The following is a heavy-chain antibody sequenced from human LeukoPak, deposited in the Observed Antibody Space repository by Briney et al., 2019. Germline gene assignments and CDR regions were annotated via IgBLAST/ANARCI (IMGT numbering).Heavy chain of an antibody. Sequence: GGSLRLSCAASGFTFSSYSMNWVRQAPGKGLEWVSYISSSSTMYYADSVKGRFSISRDNAKNSLYLQMNSLRAEDTAVYYCARDHHRRLYDSQARDTFDIWGQGTMVTVSS. V-gene: IGHV3-48*01. J-gene: IGHJ3*02. CDR3: ARDHHRRLYDSQARDTFDI. CDR2: ISSSSTM. D-gene: IGHD3-22*01. CDR1: GFTFSSYS.